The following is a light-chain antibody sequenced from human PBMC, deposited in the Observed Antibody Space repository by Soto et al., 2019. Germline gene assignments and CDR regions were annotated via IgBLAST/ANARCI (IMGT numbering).Light chain of an antibody. CDR2: GVN. V-gene: IGLV2-14*01. CDR3: TSYTSSTTLL. CDR1: SSDVGGYNY. Sequence: QSALTQPASVSGSPGQSITISCTGTSSDVGGYNYVSWYQQHPGKVPKLMIYGVNNRPSGVSNRFSGSKSGNTASLTISGLQAEDEADYYCTSYTSSTTLLFGGGTKLTVL. J-gene: IGLJ2*01.